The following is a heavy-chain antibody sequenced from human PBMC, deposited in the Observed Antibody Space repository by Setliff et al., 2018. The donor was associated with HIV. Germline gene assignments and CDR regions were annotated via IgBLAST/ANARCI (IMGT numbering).Heavy chain of an antibody. V-gene: IGHV1-18*01. D-gene: IGHD3-10*01. CDR1: GYTFSSYG. J-gene: IGHJ6*02. Sequence: ASVKVSCKASGYTFSSYGISWVRQAPGQGLEWMGWTYLGATNYAQRFRDRFTVTTDTSTSTAYMELRSLRSDDTAVYYCARRGGGSGHYYYYGMDVWGQGTTVTVS. CDR3: ARRGGGSGHYYYYGMDV. CDR2: TYLGAT.